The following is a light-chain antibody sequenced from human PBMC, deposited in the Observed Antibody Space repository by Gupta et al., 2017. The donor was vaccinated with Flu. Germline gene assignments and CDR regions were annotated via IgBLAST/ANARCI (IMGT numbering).Light chain of an antibody. V-gene: IGLV7-46*01. CDR1: TGAVTSGHY. CDR2: DKS. J-gene: IGLJ3*02. Sequence: GTVTLTCGSSTGAVTSGHYPYWYQQKPGQAPRILIYDKSNTHSWTPALFSGSRRGGKAALTLSGAQHEDEDEYYCFLSDSGARVFGGGTKLTVL. CDR3: FLSDSGARV.